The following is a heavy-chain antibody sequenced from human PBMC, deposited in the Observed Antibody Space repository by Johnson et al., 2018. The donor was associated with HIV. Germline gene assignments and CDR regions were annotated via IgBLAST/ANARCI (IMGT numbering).Heavy chain of an antibody. V-gene: IGHV3-23*04. J-gene: IGHJ3*02. CDR1: GFTFDDYA. CDR2: ISGSGGST. D-gene: IGHD6-6*01. CDR3: AKSSSSFGAFDI. Sequence: VQLVESGGGLVQPGRSLRLSCAASGFTFDDYAMHWVRQAPGKGLEWVSAISGSGGSTYYADSVKGRFTISRDNSKNTLYLQMNSLRAEDTAVYYCAKSSSSFGAFDIWGQGTMVTVSS.